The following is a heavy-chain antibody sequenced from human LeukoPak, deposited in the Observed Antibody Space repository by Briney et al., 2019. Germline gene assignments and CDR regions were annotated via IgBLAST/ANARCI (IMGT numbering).Heavy chain of an antibody. V-gene: IGHV3-7*01. CDR3: LGPSN. CDR1: GITLSDYW. J-gene: IGHJ4*02. D-gene: IGHD4-11*01. CDR2: IKSDGRGK. Sequence: GGSLRLSCVASGITLSDYWINSVRQAPGKGLEWVANIKSDGRGKSYVDSMNGRFTSSRDSAKNSLFLQMNSLRVEDMAVYYCLGPSNWGQGALVTVSS.